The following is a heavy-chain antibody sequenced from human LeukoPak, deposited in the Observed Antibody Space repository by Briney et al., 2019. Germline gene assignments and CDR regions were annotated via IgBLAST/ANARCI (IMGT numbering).Heavy chain of an antibody. V-gene: IGHV3-7*01. CDR2: IKHDGSEQ. Sequence: GGSLRLSCAASGFTFSNYWMSWVRQPPGKGLEWVANIKHDGSEQYYVDSVKGRFTISRDNSKNTMSVQMDDLRAEDTAVYYCTRYNNDHFDYWGQGTLVTVSS. CDR1: GFTFSNYW. CDR3: TRYNNDHFDY. J-gene: IGHJ4*02. D-gene: IGHD1-14*01.